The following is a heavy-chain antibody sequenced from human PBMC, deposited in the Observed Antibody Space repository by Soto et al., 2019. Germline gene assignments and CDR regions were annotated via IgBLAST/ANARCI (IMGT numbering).Heavy chain of an antibody. CDR1: GGSFSGYY. J-gene: IGHJ4*01. D-gene: IGHD2-15*01. V-gene: IGHV4-34*01. CDR2: INHSGST. CDR3: ARVELGCSGGSCYTESAYYFDY. Sequence: PSETLSLTCAVYGGSFSGYYWSWIRQPPGKGLEWIGGINHSGSTTYNPSLNSRVTISVDMSKNQFSLKLTSVTAADTAVYYCARVELGCSGGSCYTESAYYFDYWGQGALVTVSS.